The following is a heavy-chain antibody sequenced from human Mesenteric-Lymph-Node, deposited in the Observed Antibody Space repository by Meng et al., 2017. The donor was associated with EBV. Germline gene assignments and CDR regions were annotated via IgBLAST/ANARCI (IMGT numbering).Heavy chain of an antibody. J-gene: IGHJ4*02. CDR2: ISGSGGST. CDR3: AKGRYFEISIYYWGYFDY. D-gene: IGHD3-22*01. CDR1: GFTFSSYA. V-gene: IGHV3-23*01. Sequence: LVNPGGSLRFSCAASGFTFSSYAMSWVRQAPGKGLEWVSTISGSGGSTYYADSVKGRFTISRDNSKNTLYLQMNSLRAEDTAVYYCAKGRYFEISIYYWGYFDYWGQGTLVTVSS.